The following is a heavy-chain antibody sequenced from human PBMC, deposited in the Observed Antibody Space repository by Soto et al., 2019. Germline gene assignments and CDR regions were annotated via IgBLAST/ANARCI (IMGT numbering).Heavy chain of an antibody. D-gene: IGHD4-17*01. CDR2: IDWDDDK. V-gene: IGHV2-70*01. CDR3: ARIPPDHTYGRYFDY. Sequence: SGPTLVNPTQTLTLTCAFSGFSLSTSGMCVSWIRQPPGKALEWLALIDWDDDKYYSTSLRPRLTISKDTSKNQVVLTMTNMDPVDTGTYYCARIPPDHTYGRYFDYWGQGTLVTVSS. CDR1: GFSLSTSGMC. J-gene: IGHJ4*02.